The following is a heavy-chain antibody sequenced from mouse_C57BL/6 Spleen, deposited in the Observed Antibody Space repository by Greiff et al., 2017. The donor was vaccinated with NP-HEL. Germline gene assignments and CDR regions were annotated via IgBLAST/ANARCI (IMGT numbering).Heavy chain of an antibody. CDR2: ISDGGSYT. CDR3: AGEYYGSSYRYYGV. D-gene: IGHD1-1*01. J-gene: IGHJ1*03. V-gene: IGHV5-4*03. CDR1: GFTFSSYA. Sequence: DVKLQESGGGLVKPGGSLKLSCAASGFTFSSYAMSWVRQTPEKRLEWVAIISDGGSYTYYPDNVKGRFTIPRDNAKNTPYLQMSHLTSEDTAMFCCAGEYYGSSYRYYGVWGTGTTVTVSS.